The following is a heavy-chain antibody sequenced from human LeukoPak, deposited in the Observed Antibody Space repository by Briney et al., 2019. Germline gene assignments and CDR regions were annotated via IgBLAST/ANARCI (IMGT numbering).Heavy chain of an antibody. CDR1: RFTFSGFW. Sequence: GGSLRLSCSASRFTFSGFWMTWVRQAPGKGPEWVANINQDGGVKGYLDSVQGRFTISRDNAKNSLYLQMNSLRAEDTAIYFCARDRAYTTFDYWGQGTLVTVSS. V-gene: IGHV3-7*01. CDR2: INQDGGVK. D-gene: IGHD2-2*02. CDR3: ARDRAYTTFDY. J-gene: IGHJ4*02.